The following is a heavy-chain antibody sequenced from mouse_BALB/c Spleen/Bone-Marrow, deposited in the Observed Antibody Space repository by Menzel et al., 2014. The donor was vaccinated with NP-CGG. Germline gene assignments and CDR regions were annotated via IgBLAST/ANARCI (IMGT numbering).Heavy chain of an antibody. CDR1: GFNIKDTY. Sequence: LQQSGAELVKPGASVTLSCTASGFNIKDTYMHWVKQRPEQGLEXIGRIDPANGYTKYDPKFQGKATITADTSSNTAYLQLSSLTSEDTAVYYCARSDYWGQGTTLTVSS. CDR3: ARSDY. V-gene: IGHV14-3*02. CDR2: IDPANGYT. J-gene: IGHJ2*01.